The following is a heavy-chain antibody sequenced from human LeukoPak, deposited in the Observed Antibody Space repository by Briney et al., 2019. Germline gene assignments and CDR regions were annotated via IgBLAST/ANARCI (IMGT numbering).Heavy chain of an antibody. CDR1: GFTFSTYW. D-gene: IGHD5-18*01. V-gene: IGHV3-7*01. CDR2: IKQDGSQK. Sequence: GGSLRLSCAASGFTFSTYWMSWVRQAPGKGLEWVANIKQDGSQKYYVDSVKGRFTISRDNAENSLYLQMNSLRAEDTAVYYCARSQWLPFDVFDIWGQGTMVTVSS. CDR3: ARSQWLPFDVFDI. J-gene: IGHJ3*02.